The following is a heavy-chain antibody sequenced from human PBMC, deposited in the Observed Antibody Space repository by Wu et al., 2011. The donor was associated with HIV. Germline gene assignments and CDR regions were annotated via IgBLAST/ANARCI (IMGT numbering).Heavy chain of an antibody. J-gene: IGHJ6*03. CDR3: ARSGGAAEYYYYYMNV. D-gene: IGHD2-15*01. V-gene: IGHV1-69*14. CDR2: IIPNSGTT. Sequence: QVLLVQSGAEVKKPGSSVKVSCKASGDSLTKYAFSWVRQAPGQGLEWMGGIIPNSGTTNYARKFQGRFTVTADTSTTTVHMELRSLRSEDTAVYYCARSGGAAEYYYYYMNVWGKGTTVTIS. CDR1: GDSLTKYA.